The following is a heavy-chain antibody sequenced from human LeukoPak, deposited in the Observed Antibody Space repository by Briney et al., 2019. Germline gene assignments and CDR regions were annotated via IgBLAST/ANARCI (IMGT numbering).Heavy chain of an antibody. V-gene: IGHV3-7*01. CDR2: IKPDGSEK. D-gene: IGHD2-15*01. CDR3: VTSGCSGATCYFYFDY. Sequence: PGGSLRLSCAASGFTFSVHWMSWVRQAPGKGLEWVANIKPDGSEKNYVDSVKGRFTISRDNAKNSLFLQMNSLRPEDTAVYYCVTSGCSGATCYFYFDYWGQGTLVTVSS. J-gene: IGHJ4*02. CDR1: GFTFSVHW.